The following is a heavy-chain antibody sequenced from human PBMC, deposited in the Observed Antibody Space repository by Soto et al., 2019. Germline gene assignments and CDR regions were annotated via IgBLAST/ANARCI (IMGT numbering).Heavy chain of an antibody. CDR3: ARGEGSYGLYYYYYMDV. CDR1: GYTFTSYD. CDR2: MNPNSGNT. D-gene: IGHD5-18*01. V-gene: IGHV1-8*01. J-gene: IGHJ6*03. Sequence: ASVKVSCKASGYTFTSYDINWVRQATGQGLEWMGWMNPNSGNTGYAQKFQGRVTMTRNTSISTAYMELSSLRSEDTAVYYCARGEGSYGLYYYYYMDVWGKGTTVTVSS.